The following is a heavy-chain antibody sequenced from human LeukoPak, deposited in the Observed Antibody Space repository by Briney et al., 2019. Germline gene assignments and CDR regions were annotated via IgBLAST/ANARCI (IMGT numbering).Heavy chain of an antibody. CDR3: ARVGITMIVGAFDI. D-gene: IGHD3-22*01. J-gene: IGHJ3*02. CDR2: ITSSSSYI. V-gene: IGHV3-21*04. Sequence: PGGSLRLSCAASGFTFSSYNMNWVRQAPGKGLEWVSSITSSSSYIYYADSVKGRFTISRDNAKNSLYLQINSLRAEDTALYYCARVGITMIVGAFDIWGQGTMVTVSS. CDR1: GFTFSSYN.